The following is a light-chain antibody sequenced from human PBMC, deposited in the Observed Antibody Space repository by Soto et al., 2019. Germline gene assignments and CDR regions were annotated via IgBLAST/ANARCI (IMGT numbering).Light chain of an antibody. J-gene: IGLJ1*01. Sequence: QSVLTQPPSVSGAPGQRVTISCTGSSSNIGAGYDVHWYQQLPGTAPKLLIYGNSNRPSVVPDRFSGYKSGTSASLAITWLQAEDGADYCGQSYESRLSGYVFGTGTKVTVL. CDR1: SSNIGAGYD. CDR2: GNS. V-gene: IGLV1-40*01. CDR3: QSYESRLSGYV.